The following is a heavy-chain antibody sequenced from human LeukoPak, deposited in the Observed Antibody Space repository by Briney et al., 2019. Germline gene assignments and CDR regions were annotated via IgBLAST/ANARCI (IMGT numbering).Heavy chain of an antibody. CDR3: ARDSLSSSWYRRGYFDY. D-gene: IGHD6-13*01. V-gene: IGHV4-61*09. CDR1: GGSFSSDIYC. Sequence: SQTLSLTCTVSGGSFSSDIYCWSWIRRPAGKGLEWIGHICTSGSTRYSPSLKSRVTISVDTSKNQFSLKLNSVTAADTAVYYCARDSLSSSWYRRGYFDYWGQGTLVTVSS. CDR2: ICTSGST. J-gene: IGHJ4*02.